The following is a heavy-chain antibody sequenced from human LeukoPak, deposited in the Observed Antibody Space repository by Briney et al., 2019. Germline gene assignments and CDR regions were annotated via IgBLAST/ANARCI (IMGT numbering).Heavy chain of an antibody. Sequence: SETLSLTCTVSGGSISSSSYYWVRIRQAPGQGLEWIGSIYYSGSSYCTPSLKSRVTISVDTSKNQFSLKLSSVTAAETAVYYCARHSITMVRGVIITPGDLFDYWGQGTLVTVSS. CDR3: ARHSITMVRGVIITPGDLFDY. J-gene: IGHJ4*02. CDR1: GGSISSSSYY. V-gene: IGHV4-39*01. CDR2: IYYSGSS. D-gene: IGHD3-10*01.